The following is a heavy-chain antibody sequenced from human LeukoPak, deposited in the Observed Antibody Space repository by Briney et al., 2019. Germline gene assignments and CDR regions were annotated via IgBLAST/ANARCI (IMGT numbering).Heavy chain of an antibody. D-gene: IGHD3-22*01. J-gene: IGHJ4*02. Sequence: GGSLRLSCVASGFTFNSHGMSWVRQGPGRGLERVSTITSSGAATYYADSVKGRFTISRDNSDNTLYLQMDSLRAEDTAVYYCAKDRPNYYGSNGHYYKLNGDCWGQGTLVTVSS. CDR3: AKDRPNYYGSNGHYYKLNGDC. CDR1: GFTFNSHG. V-gene: IGHV3-23*01. CDR2: ITSSGAAT.